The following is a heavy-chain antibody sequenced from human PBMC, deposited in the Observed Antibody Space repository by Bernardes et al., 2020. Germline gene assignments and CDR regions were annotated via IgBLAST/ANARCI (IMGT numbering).Heavy chain of an antibody. CDR2: IGTAGDT. J-gene: IGHJ6*02. D-gene: IGHD1-1*01. Sequence: GGSLRLSCAASGFTLSSDDMHWVRHATGKGLEWVSAIGTAGDTYYPGSVKGRFTISRENAKNSLYLQMNSLRAGDTAVYYCARGGTGTTYYYYYGMDVWGQGTTVTVSS. CDR3: ARGGTGTTYYYYYGMDV. CDR1: GFTLSSDD. V-gene: IGHV3-13*01.